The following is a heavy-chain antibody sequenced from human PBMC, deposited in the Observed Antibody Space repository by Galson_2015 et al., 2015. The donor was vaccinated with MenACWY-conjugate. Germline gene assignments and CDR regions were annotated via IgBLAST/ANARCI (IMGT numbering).Heavy chain of an antibody. D-gene: IGHD6-19*01. CDR3: ARAFSESIAVAGTGY. V-gene: IGHV1-18*01. CDR2: ISAYNGNT. J-gene: IGHJ4*02. Sequence: SVKVSCKASGYTFTSYGISWVRQAPGQGLEWMGWISAYNGNTNYAQKLQGRVTMTTDTSTSTAYMELRSLRSDDTAVYYCARAFSESIAVAGTGYWGQGTPVTVSS. CDR1: GYTFTSYG.